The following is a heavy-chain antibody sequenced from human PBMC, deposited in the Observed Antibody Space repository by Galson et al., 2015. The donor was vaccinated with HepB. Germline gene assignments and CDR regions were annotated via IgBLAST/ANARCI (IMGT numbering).Heavy chain of an antibody. Sequence: SVKVSCKASGGTFSSYAISWVRQAPGQGLEWMGGIIPIFGTANYAQKFQGRVTITADESTSTAYMELSSLRSEDTAVYYCASCTVTTGYYYYYYMDVWGKGTTVTVSS. D-gene: IGHD4-11*01. J-gene: IGHJ6*03. V-gene: IGHV1-69*13. CDR2: IIPIFGTA. CDR1: GGTFSSYA. CDR3: ASCTVTTGYYYYYYMDV.